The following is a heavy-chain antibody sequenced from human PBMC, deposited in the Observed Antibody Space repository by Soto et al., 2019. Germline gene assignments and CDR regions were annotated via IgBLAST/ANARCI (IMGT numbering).Heavy chain of an antibody. Sequence: ASVKVSCKASGYTFTGYYMHGVRQAPGQGLEWMGWINPNSGGTNYAQKFQGRVTMTRDTSISTAYMELSRLRSDDTAVYYCARGGPYDFWSGYYSGVFDYWGQGTLVTVSS. D-gene: IGHD3-3*01. CDR2: INPNSGGT. CDR3: ARGGPYDFWSGYYSGVFDY. J-gene: IGHJ4*02. CDR1: GYTFTGYY. V-gene: IGHV1-2*02.